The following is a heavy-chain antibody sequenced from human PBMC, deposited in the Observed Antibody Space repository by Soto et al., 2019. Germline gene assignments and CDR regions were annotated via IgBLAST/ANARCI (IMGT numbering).Heavy chain of an antibody. CDR3: VFDFWLVPTV. V-gene: IGHV3-48*01. D-gene: IGHD3-3*01. CDR2: IHSGNSWE. CDR1: GFTFSTHS. Sequence: EVQLVESGGGLVQPGGSLKLSCAASGFTFSTHSMNWVRQAAGRGLEWVSYIHSGNSWEVYADSVRGRFTVSRDNAKNSLYLQMSSLRAEDTAVYYRVFDFWLVPTVWGKGTTVTVSS. J-gene: IGHJ6*04.